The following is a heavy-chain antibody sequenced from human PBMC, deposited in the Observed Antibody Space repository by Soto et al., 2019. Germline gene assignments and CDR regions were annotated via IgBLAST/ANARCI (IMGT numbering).Heavy chain of an antibody. CDR3: ARHVVRGGYYDSSGDAVDI. Sequence: QLQLQASRPGLVKPSETLSLPCTVSGRSISSSRYYWGWIRQPPGKGLAWIGSIYFSGSPYYNPSPHRPVTISVVTSKNQFSLKSSSVTGADTAMYDCARHVVRGGYYDSSGDAVDIWGQGTIVTVSS. CDR1: GRSISSSRYY. J-gene: IGHJ3*02. D-gene: IGHD3-22*01. CDR2: IYFSGSP. V-gene: IGHV4-39*01.